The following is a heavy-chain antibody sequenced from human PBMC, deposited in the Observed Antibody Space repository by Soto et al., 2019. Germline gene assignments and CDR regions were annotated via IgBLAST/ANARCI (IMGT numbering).Heavy chain of an antibody. CDR2: INAGNGNT. CDR3: AAEIDDYADFNQ. J-gene: IGHJ4*02. Sequence: ASVKVSCKASGYTFTGYAMHWVRQAPGQRLEWMGWINAGNGNTKYSQKFQGRVTITRDTSASTAYMELSSLRSEDTAVYYCAAEIDDYADFNQWGQGTLVTVSS. D-gene: IGHD4-17*01. V-gene: IGHV1-3*01. CDR1: GYTFTGYA.